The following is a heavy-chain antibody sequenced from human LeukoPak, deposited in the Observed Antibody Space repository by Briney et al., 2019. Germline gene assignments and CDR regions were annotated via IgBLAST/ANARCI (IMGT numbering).Heavy chain of an antibody. CDR2: IRYDGSNK. V-gene: IGHV3-30*02. CDR3: AMGPWGSYSHLDY. Sequence: QPGGSLRLSCAASGFTFSNYGMHWVRQAPGKGLEWVAFIRYDGSNKYYADSVRGRFTISRDNSKNTLYLQMSSLRAEDTAVYYCAMGPWGSYSHLDYWGQGTLVTVSS. CDR1: GFTFSNYG. D-gene: IGHD1-26*01. J-gene: IGHJ4*02.